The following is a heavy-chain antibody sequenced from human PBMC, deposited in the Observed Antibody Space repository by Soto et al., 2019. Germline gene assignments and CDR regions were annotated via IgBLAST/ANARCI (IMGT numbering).Heavy chain of an antibody. CDR1: GFTFSNAW. CDR2: IKSKTDGRTT. Sequence: GGSLRLSCAASGFTFSNAWMSWVRQAPGKGLEWVGRIKSKTDGRTTDYAAPVKGRFIISRDDSKNTLYLQMNSLRAEDTAVYYCARGLEYSSSSHYYYYYGMDVWGQGTTVTVS. V-gene: IGHV3-15*01. CDR3: ARGLEYSSSSHYYYYYGMDV. J-gene: IGHJ6*02. D-gene: IGHD6-6*01.